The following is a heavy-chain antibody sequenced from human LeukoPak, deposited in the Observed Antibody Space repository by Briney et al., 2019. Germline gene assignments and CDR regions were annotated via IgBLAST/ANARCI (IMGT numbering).Heavy chain of an antibody. CDR1: GGSISSYY. V-gene: IGHV4-59*01. D-gene: IGHD6-13*01. J-gene: IGHJ4*02. CDR3: ARFIAAAGSYYFDY. Sequence: SETLSLTCTVSGGSISSYYWSWIRQPPGKGLEWIGYIYYSGSTNYNPSLKSRVTISVDTSKNQFSLKLSSVTAADTAVYYCARFIAAAGSYYFDYWGQGTLVTVSS. CDR2: IYYSGST.